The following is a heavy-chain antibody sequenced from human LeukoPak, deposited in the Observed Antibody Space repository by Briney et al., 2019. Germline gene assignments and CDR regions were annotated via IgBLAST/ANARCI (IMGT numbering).Heavy chain of an antibody. Sequence: GGSLRLSCAASGFTVSSNYMSWVRQAPGKGLEWVSVIYSGGSTYYADSVKGRFTISRDNAKNSLYLQMNSLRAEDTALYYCARWKQQLNYFDYWGQGTLVTVSS. CDR2: IYSGGST. CDR3: ARWKQQLNYFDY. D-gene: IGHD6-13*01. V-gene: IGHV3-53*01. CDR1: GFTVSSNY. J-gene: IGHJ4*02.